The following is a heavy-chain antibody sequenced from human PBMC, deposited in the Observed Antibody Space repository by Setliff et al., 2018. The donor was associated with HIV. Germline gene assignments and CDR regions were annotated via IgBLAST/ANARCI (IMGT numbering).Heavy chain of an antibody. Sequence: PRESLKISCKGSGYDFVSYWIGWVRQMPGKGLEWMGIIFPADSDTRYSPSSQGHVTIPADKSISTAYLQWSSLKASNTAMYYCARHEGVDTAKFDQWGQGTPVTVSS. CDR3: ARHEGVDTAKFDQ. D-gene: IGHD5-18*01. CDR2: IFPADSDT. CDR1: GYDFVSYW. J-gene: IGHJ4*02. V-gene: IGHV5-51*01.